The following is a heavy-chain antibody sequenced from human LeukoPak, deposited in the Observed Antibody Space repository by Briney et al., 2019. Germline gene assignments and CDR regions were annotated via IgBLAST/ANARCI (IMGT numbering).Heavy chain of an antibody. J-gene: IGHJ4*02. CDR2: IYPGDSDT. CDR1: GYSFTSYW. CDR3: ARHGGYYDRSGYYPPGDY. D-gene: IGHD3-22*01. V-gene: IGHV5-51*01. Sequence: GESLKISCKGSGYSFTSYWIGWVRQMPGKGLEWMGIIYPGDSDTRYSPSFQGQVTISADKSISTAYLQWSSLKASDTDMYYCARHGGYYDRSGYYPPGDYWGQGPLVTVSS.